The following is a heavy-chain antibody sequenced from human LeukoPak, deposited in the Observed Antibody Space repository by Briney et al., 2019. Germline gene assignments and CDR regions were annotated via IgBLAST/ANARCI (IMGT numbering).Heavy chain of an antibody. Sequence: GGSLRLSCAASGFTFSSYSMDWVRQAPGKGLEWVSSISSSSSYIYYADSVKGRFTISRDNAKNSLYLQMNSLRAEDTAVYYCAKDQYDILTGYYRSYFDYWGQGTLVTVSS. V-gene: IGHV3-21*01. J-gene: IGHJ4*02. D-gene: IGHD3-9*01. CDR2: ISSSSSYI. CDR3: AKDQYDILTGYYRSYFDY. CDR1: GFTFSSYS.